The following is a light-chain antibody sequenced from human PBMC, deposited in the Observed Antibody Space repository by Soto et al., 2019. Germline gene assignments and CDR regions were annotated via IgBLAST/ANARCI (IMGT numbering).Light chain of an antibody. J-gene: IGKJ2*01. CDR1: HSVSSNY. CDR2: GTS. CDR3: QQYGSSPYT. Sequence: EIVLTQSPGTLSLSPGERATLSCRASHSVSSNYLAWYQQKPGQAPRLLLFGTSTRATGIPDRFSGTGSVTDFTLTISRLEPEDFAVYWCQQYGSSPYTFGQGTKLEIK. V-gene: IGKV3-20*01.